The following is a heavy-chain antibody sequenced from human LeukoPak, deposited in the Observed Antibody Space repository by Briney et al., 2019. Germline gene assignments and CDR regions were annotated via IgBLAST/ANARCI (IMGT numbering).Heavy chain of an antibody. D-gene: IGHD3-10*01. Sequence: PSGTLSLTCIVSGGSITNYYWSWIRQPPGKGLEWLGYIYYSGSTNYNPSLKSRVTISVDTFNNQFSLRLSSVTAADTAVYYCARDPFGSNAFDIWGQGTVVAVSS. V-gene: IGHV4-59*01. CDR2: IYYSGST. CDR3: ARDPFGSNAFDI. CDR1: GGSITNYY. J-gene: IGHJ3*02.